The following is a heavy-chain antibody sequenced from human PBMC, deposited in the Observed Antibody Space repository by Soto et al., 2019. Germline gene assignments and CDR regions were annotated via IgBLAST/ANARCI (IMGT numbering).Heavy chain of an antibody. V-gene: IGHV1-69*12. Sequence: QVQLGQSGAEVKKPGSSVKVSCKASGGTFSSYAISRVRQAPGQGLEWMGGIIPIFGTANYAQKFQGRVTITADESTSTAYMELSSLRSEDTAVYYCARGGLYCGGDCYSSGMDVWGQGTTVTVSS. CDR3: ARGGLYCGGDCYSSGMDV. J-gene: IGHJ6*02. D-gene: IGHD2-21*02. CDR1: GGTFSSYA. CDR2: IIPIFGTA.